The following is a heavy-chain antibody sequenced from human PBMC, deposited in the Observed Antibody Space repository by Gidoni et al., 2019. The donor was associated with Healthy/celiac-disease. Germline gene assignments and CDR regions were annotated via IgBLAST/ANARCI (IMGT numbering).Heavy chain of an antibody. Sequence: EVQLVESGGGLVKPGGSLRLSCAAAGFTVSSYSMNWVRQAPGKGLEWVSSLSSSSSYIYYADSVKGRFTISRDNAKNSLYLQMNSLRAEDTAVYYCARDARYNWNSNAFDIWGQGTMVTVSS. CDR1: GFTVSSYS. J-gene: IGHJ3*02. CDR3: ARDARYNWNSNAFDI. CDR2: LSSSSSYI. V-gene: IGHV3-21*01. D-gene: IGHD1-7*01.